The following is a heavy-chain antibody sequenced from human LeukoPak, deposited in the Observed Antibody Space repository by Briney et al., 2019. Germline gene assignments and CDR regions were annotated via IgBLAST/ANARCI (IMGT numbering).Heavy chain of an antibody. CDR3: AKDLGLLWFGEVGSFDY. J-gene: IGHJ4*02. Sequence: PGGSLRLSCGASGFTFSSYAMSWVRQAPGKGLEWVSAISGSGGSTYYADSVKGRFTISRDSSKNTLYLQMNSLRAEDTAVYYCAKDLGLLWFGEVGSFDYWGQGTLVTVSS. V-gene: IGHV3-23*01. D-gene: IGHD3-10*01. CDR2: ISGSGGST. CDR1: GFTFSSYA.